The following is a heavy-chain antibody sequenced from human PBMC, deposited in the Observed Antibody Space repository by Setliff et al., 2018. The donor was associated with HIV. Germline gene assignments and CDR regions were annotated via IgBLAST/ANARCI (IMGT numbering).Heavy chain of an antibody. CDR1: GYSISSGYY. J-gene: IGHJ3*02. V-gene: IGHV4-38-2*02. D-gene: IGHD3-3*01. Sequence: SETLSLTCAVSGYSISSGYYWGWIRQPPGKGLEWIGSIYHSGSTYYNPSLKSRVTISVDTSKNQFSLKLRSVTAADTAVYYCARDVLQFEAEAFDIWGQGTMVTVSS. CDR3: ARDVLQFEAEAFDI. CDR2: IYHSGST.